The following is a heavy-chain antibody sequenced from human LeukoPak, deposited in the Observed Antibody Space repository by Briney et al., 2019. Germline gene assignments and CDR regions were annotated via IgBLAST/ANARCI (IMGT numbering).Heavy chain of an antibody. D-gene: IGHD4-17*01. V-gene: IGHV3-30*04. CDR2: ISYDGGNK. CDR3: AKDGEERYGDYVGYYFDY. J-gene: IGHJ4*02. CDR1: GFIFSSYA. Sequence: GGSLRLSCAASGFIFSSYAMHWARQAPGKGLEWVAVISYDGGNKYYADSVKGRFIISRDNSRNTLYLQMNSLRAEDTAVYYCAKDGEERYGDYVGYYFDYWGQGTLVTVSS.